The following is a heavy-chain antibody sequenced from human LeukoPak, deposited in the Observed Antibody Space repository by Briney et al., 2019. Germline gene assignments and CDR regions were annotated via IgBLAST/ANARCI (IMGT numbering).Heavy chain of an antibody. D-gene: IGHD3-10*01. Sequence: SVKVSCKASGGIFSSYTISWVRQAPGQGLEWMGRIIPILGIANYAQKFQGRVTITADKSTSTAYMELSSLRSEDTAVYYCATNYYGSGSYTYYFDYWGQGTLVTVSS. CDR3: ATNYYGSGSYTYYFDY. CDR1: GGIFSSYT. CDR2: IIPILGIA. V-gene: IGHV1-69*02. J-gene: IGHJ4*02.